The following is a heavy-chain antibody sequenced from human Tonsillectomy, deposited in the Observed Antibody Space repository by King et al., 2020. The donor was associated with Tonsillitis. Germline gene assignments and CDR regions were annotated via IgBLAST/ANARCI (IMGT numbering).Heavy chain of an antibody. D-gene: IGHD7-27*01. CDR1: GFTFSDHY. CDR2: TRNKANSYTT. Sequence: EVQLVESGGGLVQPGGSLRLSCAASGFTFSDHYMDWVRQAPGKGLEWVGRTRNKANSYTTEYAASVKGRFTISRDDSKNSLYLQMNSLKTEDTAVYYCARFNWGQRAFDIWGQGTMVTVSS. CDR3: ARFNWGQRAFDI. J-gene: IGHJ3*02. V-gene: IGHV3-72*01.